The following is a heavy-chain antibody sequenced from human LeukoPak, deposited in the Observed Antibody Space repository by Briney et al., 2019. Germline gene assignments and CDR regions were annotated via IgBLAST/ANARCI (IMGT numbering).Heavy chain of an antibody. CDR2: ISSSSSYI. D-gene: IGHD4-23*01. CDR3: AEGTHDYGGNYYYYGMDV. CDR1: GFTFSSYS. Sequence: GGSLRLSCAASGFTFSSYSMNWVRQAPGKGLEWVSSISSSSSYIYYADSVKGRFTISRDNAKNSLYLQMNSLRAEDTAVYYCAEGTHDYGGNYYYYGMDVWGQGTTVTVSS. J-gene: IGHJ6*02. V-gene: IGHV3-21*01.